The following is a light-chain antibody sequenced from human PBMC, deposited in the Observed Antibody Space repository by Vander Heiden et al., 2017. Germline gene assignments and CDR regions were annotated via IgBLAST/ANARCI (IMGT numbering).Light chain of an antibody. CDR1: QSVGSSY. Sequence: ESVSTQSPGTLSLSPGQRATLYCRPSQSVGSSYLAWYQQKPGQAPRLLIYGASSRATGIPDRFSGSGSGTDFTLTISRLEPEDFAVYYCQQYGNSPLTFGGGTKVEIK. CDR2: GAS. V-gene: IGKV3-20*01. J-gene: IGKJ4*01. CDR3: QQYGNSPLT.